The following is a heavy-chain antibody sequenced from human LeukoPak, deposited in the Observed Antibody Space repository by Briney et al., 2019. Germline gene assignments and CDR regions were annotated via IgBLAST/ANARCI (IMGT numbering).Heavy chain of an antibody. CDR3: ARGSFGIQLGYYMDV. CDR2: MNPNSGNT. CDR1: GGTFTSYD. J-gene: IGHJ6*03. D-gene: IGHD5-18*01. V-gene: IGHV1-8*03. Sequence: ASVKVSFKASGGTFTSYDINWVRQATGQGLEWMGWMNPNSGNTGYAQKFQGRVTITRNTSISTAYMELSSLRSEDTAVYYCARGSFGIQLGYYMDVWGKGTTVTVSS.